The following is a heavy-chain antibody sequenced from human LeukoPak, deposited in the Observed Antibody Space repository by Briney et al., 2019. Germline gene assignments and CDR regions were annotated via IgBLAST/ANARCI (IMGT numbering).Heavy chain of an antibody. CDR3: TRLYDSGFDY. CDR1: VVTFCGSA. J-gene: IGHJ4*02. V-gene: IGHV3-73*01. D-gene: IGHD3-10*01. Sequence: GGSLRLSCAAPVVTFCGSAVHWVRQASGKGLEWVGRIRSKGNNYATAYAASVKVRITISRDDSKNTAYPQMNSLETEDTAVYYCTRLYDSGFDYWGQGTLVTVTS. CDR2: IRSKGNNYAT.